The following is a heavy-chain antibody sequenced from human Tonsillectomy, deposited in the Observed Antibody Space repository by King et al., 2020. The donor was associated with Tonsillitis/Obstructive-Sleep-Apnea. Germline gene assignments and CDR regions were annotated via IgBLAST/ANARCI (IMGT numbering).Heavy chain of an antibody. V-gene: IGHV3-33*01. CDR1: GFTFSSYG. D-gene: IGHD3-3*01. Sequence: VQLVESGGGVVQPGRSLRLSCAASGFTFSSYGMHWVRQAPGKGLEWVAVIWYDGSNKYYADSVKGRFTISRDNSKNTLYLQMNSLRAEDTAVYYCARPASDDDFWSGYHFDYWGQGTLVTVSS. CDR3: ARPASDDDFWSGYHFDY. CDR2: IWYDGSNK. J-gene: IGHJ4*02.